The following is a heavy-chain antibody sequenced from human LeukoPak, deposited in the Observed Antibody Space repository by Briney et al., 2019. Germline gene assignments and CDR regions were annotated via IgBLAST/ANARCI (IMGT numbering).Heavy chain of an antibody. J-gene: IGHJ4*02. CDR1: GGSISSYY. CDR2: IYYGGST. Sequence: SETLSLTCTASGGSISSYYWSWIRQPPGKGLEWIGHIYYGGSTNYNPSLKSRVTISVDTSKNQFSLKLGSVTAAETAIYYCAGGYNFDYWGQGTLVTVSS. CDR3: AGGYNFDY. D-gene: IGHD5-12*01. V-gene: IGHV4-59*01.